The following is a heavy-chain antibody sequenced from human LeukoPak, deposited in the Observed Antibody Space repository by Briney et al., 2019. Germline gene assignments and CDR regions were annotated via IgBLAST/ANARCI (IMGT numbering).Heavy chain of an antibody. Sequence: SETLSLTCTVSGGSISSGDYYWSWIRQPPGEGLEWIEYIYYSGSTYYNPSLKSRVTISVDTSKNQFSLKLSSVTAADTAVYYCARVIVGGEHAFDIWGQGTMVTVSS. CDR3: ARVIVGGEHAFDI. J-gene: IGHJ3*02. CDR2: IYYSGST. V-gene: IGHV4-30-4*01. CDR1: GGSISSGDYY. D-gene: IGHD2-21*01.